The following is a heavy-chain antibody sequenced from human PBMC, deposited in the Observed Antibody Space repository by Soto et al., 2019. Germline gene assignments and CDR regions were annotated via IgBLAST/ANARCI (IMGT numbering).Heavy chain of an antibody. CDR3: ARRLAENWFDP. V-gene: IGHV4-59*01. CDR2: IYYSGST. CDR1: GGSISSYY. D-gene: IGHD6-13*01. J-gene: IGHJ5*02. Sequence: SETLSLTCTVSGGSISSYYWSWIRQPPGKGLEWIGYIYYSGSTNYNPSLKSRVTISVDTSKNQFSLKLSSVTAADTAVYYCARRLAENWFDPWGQGTLVTVSS.